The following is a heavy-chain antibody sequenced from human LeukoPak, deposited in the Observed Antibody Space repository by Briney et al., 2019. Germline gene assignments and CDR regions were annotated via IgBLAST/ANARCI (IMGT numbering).Heavy chain of an antibody. D-gene: IGHD1-26*01. V-gene: IGHV3-30*02. J-gene: IGHJ4*02. Sequence: GGSLRLSCTASGFSFKKYGIHWVRQAPGKGLEWVTFMQYDENDKFYADSVKGRFTISRENSKNTLYLQMNSLRAEDTAVYYCARVGEGAAKDWGQGTLVTVSS. CDR2: MQYDENDK. CDR1: GFSFKKYG. CDR3: ARVGEGAAKD.